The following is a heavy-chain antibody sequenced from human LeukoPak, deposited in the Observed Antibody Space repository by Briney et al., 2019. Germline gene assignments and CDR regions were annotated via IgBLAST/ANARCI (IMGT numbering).Heavy chain of an antibody. CDR3: ARDGLYSSSSLCYFDY. J-gene: IGHJ4*02. CDR1: GGSISSGSYY. V-gene: IGHV4-61*02. CDR2: IYTSGST. D-gene: IGHD6-6*01. Sequence: SETLSLTCTVSGGSISSGSYYWSWLRQPAGKGLEWIGRIYTSGSTNYNPSPKSRVTISVDTSKNQFSLKLSSVTAADTAVYYCARDGLYSSSSLCYFDYWGQGTLVTVSS.